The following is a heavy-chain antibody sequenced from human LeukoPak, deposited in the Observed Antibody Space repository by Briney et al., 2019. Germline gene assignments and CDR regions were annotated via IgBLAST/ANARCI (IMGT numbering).Heavy chain of an antibody. Sequence: GGSLRLSCAASGFTFSSYEMNWVRQAPGKGLEWVSYISSSGSTIYYADSVKGRFTISRDNSKNTLYLQMNSLRAEDTAVYYCAKAGFSSSWSKPDNWFDPWGQGTLVTVSS. D-gene: IGHD6-13*01. CDR2: ISSSGSTI. CDR3: AKAGFSSSWSKPDNWFDP. CDR1: GFTFSSYE. J-gene: IGHJ5*02. V-gene: IGHV3-48*03.